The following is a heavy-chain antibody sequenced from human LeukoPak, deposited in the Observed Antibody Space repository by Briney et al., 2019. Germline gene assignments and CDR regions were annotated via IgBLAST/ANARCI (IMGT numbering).Heavy chain of an antibody. CDR3: ARVYGDYFDY. V-gene: IGHV3-11*01. CDR2: ITTSHTTV. D-gene: IGHD4-17*01. J-gene: IGHJ4*02. Sequence: PGGFLRLSCGVSGFTFSDYYMSWIRQAPGKGLEWISYITTSHTTVYYADSVKGRFTISRDNAKKSLYLEMNSLRAEDTAVYYCARVYGDYFDYWGQGTLVTVSS. CDR1: GFTFSDYY.